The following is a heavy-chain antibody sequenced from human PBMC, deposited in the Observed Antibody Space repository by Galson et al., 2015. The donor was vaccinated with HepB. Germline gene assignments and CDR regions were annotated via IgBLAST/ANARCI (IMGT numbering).Heavy chain of an antibody. Sequence: SVKVSCKASGYSFTGYYTHWVRQAPGQGLEWMGRINPNKGGINYEQKFQGRVTMTWDTSANTAYMELTRLKSDDTAVYYCARAGAKIIYLGERYYFDYWGQGTLVTVSS. V-gene: IGHV1-2*06. D-gene: IGHD3-16*01. CDR1: GYSFTGYY. J-gene: IGHJ4*02. CDR2: INPNKGGI. CDR3: ARAGAKIIYLGERYYFDY.